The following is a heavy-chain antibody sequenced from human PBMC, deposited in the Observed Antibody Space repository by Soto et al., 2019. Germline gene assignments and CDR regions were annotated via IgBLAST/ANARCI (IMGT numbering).Heavy chain of an antibody. D-gene: IGHD2-15*01. CDR2: MSSDGGNT. CDR3: ARAYGDGYSCFDL. Sequence: QVQLVESGGGVVQPGRSLRLSCAASGFTFSDYTMHWVRQAPGKELEWVALMSSDGGNTHYTDSVKGRFTISRDNSKTTLYLPMDSLRPEDTTVYYWARAYGDGYSCFDLWGQGTRVTGSS. V-gene: IGHV3-30-3*01. CDR1: GFTFSDYT. J-gene: IGHJ4*02.